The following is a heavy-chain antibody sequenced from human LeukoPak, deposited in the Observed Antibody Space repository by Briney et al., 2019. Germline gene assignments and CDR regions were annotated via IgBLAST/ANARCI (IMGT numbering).Heavy chain of an antibody. CDR3: AKAYSASEQWLVRGFDY. CDR1: GFTFNSYA. V-gene: IGHV3-23*01. J-gene: IGHJ4*02. CDR2: ISASGGTT. D-gene: IGHD6-19*01. Sequence: GGSLGLSCAASGFTFNSYAMSWVRQAPGKGLEWVSAISASGGTTYYADSVKGRFTISRDNSENTLFLQMNSLRAEDMAVYYCAKAYSASEQWLVRGFDYWGQGTLVTVSS.